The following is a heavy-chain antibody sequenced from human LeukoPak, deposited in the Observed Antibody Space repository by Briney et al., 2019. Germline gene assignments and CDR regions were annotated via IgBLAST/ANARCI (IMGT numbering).Heavy chain of an antibody. D-gene: IGHD2-2*01. Sequence: ASVKVSCKASGYTFTSYGISWVRQAPGQGLEWMVWISAYNGNTNYAQKLQGRVTMTTDTSTSTAYMELRSLRSDDTAVYYCARDSALRTRGVPADYWGQGTLVTVSS. CDR2: ISAYNGNT. CDR3: ARDSALRTRGVPADY. CDR1: GYTFTSYG. J-gene: IGHJ4*02. V-gene: IGHV1-18*01.